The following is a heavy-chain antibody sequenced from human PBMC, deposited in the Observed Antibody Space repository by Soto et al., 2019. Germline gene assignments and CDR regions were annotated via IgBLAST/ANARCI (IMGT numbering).Heavy chain of an antibody. CDR2: IYYSGST. V-gene: IGHV4-30-4*01. Sequence: QVQLQESGPGLVKPSQTLSLTCTVSGGSISSGDYYWSWIRQPPGKGLEWIGYIYYSGSTYYNPSIKSRVTISVDTSKSQFSLKLSSVTAADTAVYYCARAQSAFGVVYFDYWGQGTLVTVSS. CDR1: GGSISSGDYY. J-gene: IGHJ4*02. D-gene: IGHD3-3*01. CDR3: ARAQSAFGVVYFDY.